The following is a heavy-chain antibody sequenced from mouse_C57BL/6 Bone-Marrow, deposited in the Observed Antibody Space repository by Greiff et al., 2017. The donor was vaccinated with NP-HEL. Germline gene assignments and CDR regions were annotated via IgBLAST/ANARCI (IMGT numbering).Heavy chain of an antibody. Sequence: VKLQQPGAELVKPGASVKLSCKASGYTFTSYWMHWVKQRPGQGLEWIGMIHPNSGSTNYNEKFKSKATLTVDKSSSTAYMQLSSLTSEDSAVYYCARRVANWDDAMDYWGQGTSVTVSS. CDR1: GYTFTSYW. CDR2: IHPNSGST. V-gene: IGHV1-64*01. J-gene: IGHJ4*01. D-gene: IGHD4-1*01. CDR3: ARRVANWDDAMDY.